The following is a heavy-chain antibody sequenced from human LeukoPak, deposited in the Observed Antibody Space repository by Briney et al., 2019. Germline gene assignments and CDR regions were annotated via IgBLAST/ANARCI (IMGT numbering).Heavy chain of an antibody. D-gene: IGHD6-6*01. V-gene: IGHV1-2*06. CDR1: GYTFSDYY. CDR2: INPNSGGT. CDR3: ARGQLVNGWFDP. Sequence: ASVKVSCKASGYTFSDYYIHWVRQAPGQGLEWMGRINPNSGGTNFAQNFQGRVTMTRDTSISTAYMQLTTLTSDDTAVYYCARGQLVNGWFDPWGQGTLVTVSS. J-gene: IGHJ5*02.